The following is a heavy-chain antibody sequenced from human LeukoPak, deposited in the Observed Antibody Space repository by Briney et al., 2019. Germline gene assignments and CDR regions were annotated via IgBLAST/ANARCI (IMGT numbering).Heavy chain of an antibody. J-gene: IGHJ5*02. D-gene: IGHD2-15*01. Sequence: ASVKVSCKASGYTFTGYYMHRVRQAPGQGLEWMGWINPNSGGTNYAQKFQGRVTMTRDTSISTAYMELSRLRSDDTAVYYCARWGLGYCSGGSCYYWFDPWGQGTLVTVSS. CDR2: INPNSGGT. V-gene: IGHV1-2*02. CDR3: ARWGLGYCSGGSCYYWFDP. CDR1: GYTFTGYY.